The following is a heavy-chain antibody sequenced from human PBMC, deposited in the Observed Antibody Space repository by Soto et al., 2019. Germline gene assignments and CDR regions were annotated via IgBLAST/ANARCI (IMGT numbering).Heavy chain of an antibody. V-gene: IGHV1-69*04. J-gene: IGHJ6*03. CDR2: IIPILGIA. Sequence: GASVKVSCKASGGTFSSYTISWVRQAPGQGLEWMGRIIPILGIANYAQKFQGRVTITADKSTSTAYMELSSLRSEDTAVYYCAREVGCSSTSCYYYYYMDVWGKGTTVIVSS. CDR1: GGTFSSYT. D-gene: IGHD2-2*01. CDR3: AREVGCSSTSCYYYYYMDV.